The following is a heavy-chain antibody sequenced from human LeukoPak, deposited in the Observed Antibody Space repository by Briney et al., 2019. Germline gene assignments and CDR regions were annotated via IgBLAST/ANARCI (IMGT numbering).Heavy chain of an antibody. J-gene: IGHJ4*02. CDR3: AKDTGMITFGGVIGNFDY. Sequence: PGGSLRLSCAASGFTFSSYAMSWVRQAPGKGLEWVSAISGSGGSTYYADSVKGRFTISRDNSKNTLYLQMNSLRAEDTAVYYCAKDTGMITFGGVIGNFDYWGQGTLVTVSS. D-gene: IGHD3-16*02. CDR2: ISGSGGST. V-gene: IGHV3-23*01. CDR1: GFTFSSYA.